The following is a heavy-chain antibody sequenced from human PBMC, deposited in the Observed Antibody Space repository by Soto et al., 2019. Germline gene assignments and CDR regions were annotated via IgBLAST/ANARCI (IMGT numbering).Heavy chain of an antibody. CDR3: ARRWGDYFDY. J-gene: IGHJ4*02. Sequence: QVQLQESGPGLVKPSETLSITCSVSGGSIRSYYWSWIRQPPGKGLEWIGYIYYSGSTNYNPSLKSRVTISVDTSKNQFSLKLSSVTAADTAVYYCARRWGDYFDYWGQGTLVTVSS. D-gene: IGHD3-16*01. CDR2: IYYSGST. CDR1: GGSIRSYY. V-gene: IGHV4-59*08.